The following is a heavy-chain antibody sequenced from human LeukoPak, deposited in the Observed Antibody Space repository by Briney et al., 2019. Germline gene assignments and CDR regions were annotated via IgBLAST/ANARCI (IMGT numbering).Heavy chain of an antibody. CDR1: GGSFSGYH. D-gene: IGHD4-23*01. Sequence: SETLSLTCAVHGGSFSGYHWNWIRQSPGKGLEWIGEINDRGRTNYNPSLKSRVTLSVDTSKKQLSLKLSSVTAADTAVYYCARDPTTVVTLPYYFDFWGQGTLVTVSS. CDR2: INDRGRT. V-gene: IGHV4-34*01. J-gene: IGHJ4*02. CDR3: ARDPTTVVTLPYYFDF.